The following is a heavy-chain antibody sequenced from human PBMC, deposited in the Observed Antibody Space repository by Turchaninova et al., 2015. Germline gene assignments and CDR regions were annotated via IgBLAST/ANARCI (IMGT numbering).Heavy chain of an antibody. CDR3: ARGDYGGNAAPFDY. CDR2: IIPIFGTA. V-gene: IGHV1-69*01. Sequence: QVQLVQSGAEVKKPGSSVKVSCEASGGPFSSYAISWVRQAPVQGLEWMGGIIPIFGTANYAQKFQGRVTITADESTSTAYMELSSLRSEDTAVYYCARGDYGGNAAPFDYWGQGTLVTVSS. J-gene: IGHJ4*02. CDR1: GGPFSSYA. D-gene: IGHD4-23*01.